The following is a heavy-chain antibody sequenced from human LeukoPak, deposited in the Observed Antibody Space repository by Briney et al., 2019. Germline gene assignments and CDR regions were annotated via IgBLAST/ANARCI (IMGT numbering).Heavy chain of an antibody. V-gene: IGHV4-61*02. J-gene: IGHJ4*02. CDR3: ARGGLSVSRPGRDFDY. D-gene: IGHD3-16*02. Sequence: PSQTLSLTCTVSGGSISSGSYYWSWIRQPAGKGLEWIGRIYTSGSTNYNPSLKSRVTISVDTSKNQFSLKLSSVTAADTAVYYCARGGLSVSRPGRDFDYWGQGTLVTVSS. CDR2: IYTSGST. CDR1: GGSISSGSYY.